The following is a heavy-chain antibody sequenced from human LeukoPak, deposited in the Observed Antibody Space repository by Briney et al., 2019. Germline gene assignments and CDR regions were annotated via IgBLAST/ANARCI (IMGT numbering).Heavy chain of an antibody. CDR1: GFTFSSYA. D-gene: IGHD3-22*01. V-gene: IGHV3-30-3*01. CDR2: ISYDGSNE. J-gene: IGHJ4*02. Sequence: SGGSLRLSCAASGFTFSSYAMHWVRQAPGKGLEWVAVISYDGSNEYYADSVKGRFTISRDNSKNTLYLQMNSLRAEDTAVYYCARDSSVTIGGYYSGYFDYWGQGTLVTVSS. CDR3: ARDSSVTIGGYYSGYFDY.